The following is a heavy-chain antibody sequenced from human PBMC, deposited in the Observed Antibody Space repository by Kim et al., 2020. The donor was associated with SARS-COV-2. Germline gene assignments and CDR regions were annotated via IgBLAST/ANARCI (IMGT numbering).Heavy chain of an antibody. CDR2: INPYTGDT. Sequence: ASVKVSCKASGYTFTGYYIHWVRQAPGQGLEWMGRINPYTGDTNFAQKFQGRVTMTSDTSINTAYMELSRLTSDDMAEYYCARVYGDYANYFDYWGQGTLVTVSS. V-gene: IGHV1-2*06. D-gene: IGHD4-17*01. CDR1: GYTFTGYY. J-gene: IGHJ4*02. CDR3: ARVYGDYANYFDY.